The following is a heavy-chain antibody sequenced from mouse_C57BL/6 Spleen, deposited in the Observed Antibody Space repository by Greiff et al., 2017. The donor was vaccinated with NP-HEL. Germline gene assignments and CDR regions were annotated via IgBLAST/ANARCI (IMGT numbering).Heavy chain of an antibody. CDR1: GYTFTDYY. CDR2: INPNNGGT. V-gene: IGHV1-26*01. J-gene: IGHJ3*01. CDR3: ARGALTTVVEAPGFAY. D-gene: IGHD1-1*01. Sequence: EVQLQQSGPELVKPGASVKISCKASGYTFTDYYMNWVKQSHGKSLEWIGDINPNNGGTSYNQKFKGKATLTVDKSSSTAYMELRSLTSEDSAVYYCARGALTTVVEAPGFAYWGQGTLVTVSA.